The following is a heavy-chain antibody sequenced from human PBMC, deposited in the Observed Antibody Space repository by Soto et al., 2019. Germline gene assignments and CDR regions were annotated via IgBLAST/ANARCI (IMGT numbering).Heavy chain of an antibody. Sequence: QITLKESGPTLVKPTQTLTLTCTFSGFSLTTRPVGVGWVRQPPGNALELLAFIYCDDDKRYSPSLRSSPTVREASITDRLVLTGSNMDPADTATSLGPDRRAYDGSWNEGVFAYWGEGIPVTVTS. V-gene: IGHV2-5*02. D-gene: IGHD3-16*01. CDR1: GFSLTTRPVG. J-gene: IGHJ4*02. CDR3: PDRRAYDGSWNEGVFAY. CDR2: IYCDDDK.